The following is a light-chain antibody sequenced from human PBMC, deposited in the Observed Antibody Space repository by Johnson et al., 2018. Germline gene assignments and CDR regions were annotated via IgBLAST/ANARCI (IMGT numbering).Light chain of an antibody. Sequence: QSVLTQPPSVSAAPGQKVTISCSGSSSNIGNNYVSWYQQLPGTAPKLLIYDNNKRPSGIPDRFSGSKSGTSATLGITGLQTGDEADYYCGTWVSSLSSGNAFGTGTKVTVL. CDR2: DNN. CDR1: SSNIGNNY. CDR3: GTWVSSLSSGNA. J-gene: IGLJ1*01. V-gene: IGLV1-51*01.